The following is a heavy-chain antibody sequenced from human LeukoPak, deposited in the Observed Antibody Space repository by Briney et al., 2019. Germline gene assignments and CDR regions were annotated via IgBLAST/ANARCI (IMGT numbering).Heavy chain of an antibody. Sequence: SGGSLRLSCAASGFTFSSYAWGWVRQAQGKGWVWVSAISGSGISTYYADSVKGRFTISRDNSKNTLYLQMNSLRAEDTAVYYCARGGGWSAIDYWGQGTLVTVSS. CDR2: ISGSGIST. CDR3: ARGGGWSAIDY. V-gene: IGHV3-23*01. J-gene: IGHJ4*02. CDR1: GFTFSSYA. D-gene: IGHD2-15*01.